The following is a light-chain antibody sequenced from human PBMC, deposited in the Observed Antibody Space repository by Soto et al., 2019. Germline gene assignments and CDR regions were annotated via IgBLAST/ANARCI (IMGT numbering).Light chain of an antibody. V-gene: IGKV1-5*01. Sequence: DIQMTQSPSTLSASVGDRVTITCRASQSISSWLAWYQQKQGKAPNLIIYDASNLKSGVPSRLRGSGYGTEFTLTISSMQTEDFESYYCQQHRSYPVTFGGGTKVDIK. CDR3: QQHRSYPVT. CDR1: QSISSW. CDR2: DAS. J-gene: IGKJ4*01.